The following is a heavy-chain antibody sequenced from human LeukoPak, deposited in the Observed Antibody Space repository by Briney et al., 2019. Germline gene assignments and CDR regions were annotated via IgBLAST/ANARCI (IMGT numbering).Heavy chain of an antibody. J-gene: IGHJ5*02. CDR2: INHSGST. Sequence: SETLSLTCAVYGGSFSGYYWSWIRQPPGKGLEWIGEINHSGSTNYSPSLKSRVTISLDTSKNQFSLKLSSVTAADTAVYYCARFYWRVFIVTPLSWFDPWGQGTLVTVSS. CDR1: GGSFSGYY. V-gene: IGHV4-34*01. D-gene: IGHD4-23*01. CDR3: ARFYWRVFIVTPLSWFDP.